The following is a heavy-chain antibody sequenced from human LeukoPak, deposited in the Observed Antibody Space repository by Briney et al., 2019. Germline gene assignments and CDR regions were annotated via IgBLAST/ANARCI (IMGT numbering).Heavy chain of an antibody. J-gene: IGHJ4*02. V-gene: IGHV3-7*01. CDR1: GFTFSTYG. CDR2: IKQDGSHK. CDR3: VREEGY. Sequence: PGGSLRLSCAASGFTFSTYGMYWVRQAPGKGLEWVANIKQDGSHKYYVDPVKGRFTISRDNAKNSLYLQMNSLRVEDTAVYYCVREEGYWGQGTLVTVSS.